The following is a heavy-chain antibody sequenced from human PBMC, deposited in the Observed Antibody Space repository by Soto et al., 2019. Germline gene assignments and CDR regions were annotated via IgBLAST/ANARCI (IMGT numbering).Heavy chain of an antibody. V-gene: IGHV1-69*13. Sequence: AASVKVSCKASGGTFSSYAISWVRQAPGQGLEWMGGIIPIFGTANYAQKFQGRVTITADESTSTAYMELSSLRSEDTAVYYCARGWNYVPGYFDYWGQGTLVTVSS. CDR2: IIPIFGTA. CDR3: ARGWNYVPGYFDY. D-gene: IGHD1-7*01. CDR1: GGTFSSYA. J-gene: IGHJ4*02.